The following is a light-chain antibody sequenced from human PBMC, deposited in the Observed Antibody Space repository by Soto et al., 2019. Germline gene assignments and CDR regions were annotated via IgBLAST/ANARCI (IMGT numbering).Light chain of an antibody. J-gene: IGKJ1*01. Sequence: DIQMTQSPSSLSASVGDRVTITCRTSQTINNYLNWYQQKPGKAPRLLIYAASTLQSGVPSRFTGSGSRPDFPLTTTSPHPEDFATYYCQQSYTTPRTFGQGTKVEIK. CDR3: QQSYTTPRT. CDR1: QTINNY. CDR2: AAS. V-gene: IGKV1-39*01.